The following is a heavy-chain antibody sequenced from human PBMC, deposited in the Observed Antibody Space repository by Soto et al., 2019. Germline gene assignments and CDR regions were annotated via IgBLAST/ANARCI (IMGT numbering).Heavy chain of an antibody. CDR1: GGTFSSYT. CDR2: IIPILGIA. CDR3: ARALINEYFQH. V-gene: IGHV1-69*02. J-gene: IGHJ1*01. Sequence: QVQLVQSGAEVKKPGSSVKVSCKASGGTFSSYTISWVRQAPGQGLEWMGRIIPILGIANYAQKFQGRVTITADKSTSTAYMELSSLRYEATAVYYCARALINEYFQHWGQGTLVTVSS.